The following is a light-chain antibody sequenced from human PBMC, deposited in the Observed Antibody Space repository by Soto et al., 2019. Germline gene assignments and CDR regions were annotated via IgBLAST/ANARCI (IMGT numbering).Light chain of an antibody. Sequence: QSALTQPRSVSGSPGQSVTISCTGTSSEVGGYNYVSWYQQHPGKAPKLIIYDVSKRPSGVPDRFSGSKSGNTASLTISGLQAEDEADYYCCSSAGTYTSVFGGGTKLTVL. CDR1: SSEVGGYNY. CDR3: CSSAGTYTSV. CDR2: DVS. V-gene: IGLV2-11*01. J-gene: IGLJ3*02.